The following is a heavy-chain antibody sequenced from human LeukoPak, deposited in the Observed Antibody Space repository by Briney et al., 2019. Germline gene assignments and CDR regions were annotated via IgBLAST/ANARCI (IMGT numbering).Heavy chain of an antibody. V-gene: IGHV4-61*01. CDR1: GGSFRSGSYD. CDR3: ARDLRF. Sequence: SETLSLTCTVSGGSFRSGSYDWSWIRQPPGKGLEWIGYIYYSGSTNYNPSLKSRVTISVDTSKNQFSLKLSSVTAADTAVYYCARDLRFWGQGTLVTVSS. CDR2: IYYSGST. J-gene: IGHJ4*02.